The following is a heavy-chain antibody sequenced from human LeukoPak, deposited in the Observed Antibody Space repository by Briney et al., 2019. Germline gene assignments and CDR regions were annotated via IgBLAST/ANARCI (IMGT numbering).Heavy chain of an antibody. Sequence: ASVKVSCKASGYTFTSYDINWVRQATGQGLEWMGWMNPNSGNTGYAQKFQGRVTITRNTSISTAYMELSSLRSEDTAVYYCAREIQSGSYYLGAFDIWGQGTMVTVSS. CDR2: MNPNSGNT. CDR3: AREIQSGSYYLGAFDI. CDR1: GYTFTSYD. J-gene: IGHJ3*02. D-gene: IGHD1-26*01. V-gene: IGHV1-8*03.